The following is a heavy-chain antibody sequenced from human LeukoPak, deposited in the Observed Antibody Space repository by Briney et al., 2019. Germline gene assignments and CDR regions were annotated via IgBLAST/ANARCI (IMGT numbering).Heavy chain of an antibody. D-gene: IGHD1-26*01. J-gene: IGHJ4*02. Sequence: SETLSLSCTVSGGSISSYYWSWIRQPPGKGLEWIGYIYYSGSTNYNPSLKSRVTISVDTSKNQFSLKLSSVTAADTAVYYCAKVGAEGYFDYWGQGTLVTVSS. CDR3: AKVGAEGYFDY. V-gene: IGHV4-59*08. CDR2: IYYSGST. CDR1: GGSISSYY.